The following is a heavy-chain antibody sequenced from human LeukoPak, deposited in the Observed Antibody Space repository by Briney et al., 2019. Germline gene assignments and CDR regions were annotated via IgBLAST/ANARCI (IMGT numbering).Heavy chain of an antibody. V-gene: IGHV3-7*01. CDR1: GFTFSSYW. CDR2: INQYGSEK. Sequence: GGSLRLSCAASGFTFSSYWMSWVRQAPGKGLQWVANINQYGSEKYYVDSVKGRFTISRDNAKNSLYLQMNSLRDEDTAVYYCARESLRQQWLARREEYYYMDVWGKGTTVTISS. J-gene: IGHJ6*03. D-gene: IGHD6-19*01. CDR3: ARESLRQQWLARREEYYYMDV.